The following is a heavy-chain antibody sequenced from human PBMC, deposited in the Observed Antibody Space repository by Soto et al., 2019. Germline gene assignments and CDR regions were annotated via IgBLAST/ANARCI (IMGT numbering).Heavy chain of an antibody. CDR1: GFTVSDNY. V-gene: IGHV3-53*01. J-gene: IGHJ3*02. CDR3: ARVRGVENAFDI. Sequence: GGSLRLSCAASGFTVSDNYMSWVRRAPGKGLEWVSILYSGGNTYYTDSVKGRFTISRDNFMNTLFLQMNSLRVGDAAVYYCARVRGVENAFDIWGQGTMVT. CDR2: LYSGGNT. D-gene: IGHD3-10*01.